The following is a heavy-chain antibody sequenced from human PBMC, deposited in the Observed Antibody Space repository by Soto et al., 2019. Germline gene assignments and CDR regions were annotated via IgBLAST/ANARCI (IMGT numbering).Heavy chain of an antibody. CDR1: GYTFTRYT. J-gene: IGHJ4*02. CDR3: ASGEYQLLPFDY. Sequence: ASVKVSCKASGYTFTRYTMNWVRQAPGQRLEWMGWINPDNGNTKSSQKFQDRVIITRDTSASTAYMELSSLRSEDTAVYYCASGEYQLLPFDYWGQGTLVTVSS. V-gene: IGHV1-3*01. CDR2: INPDNGNT. D-gene: IGHD2-2*01.